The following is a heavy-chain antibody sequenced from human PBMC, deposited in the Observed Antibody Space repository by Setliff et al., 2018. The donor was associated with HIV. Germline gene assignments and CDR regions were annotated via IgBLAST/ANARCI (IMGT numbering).Heavy chain of an antibody. D-gene: IGHD3-9*01. J-gene: IGHJ6*03. CDR2: IYYSGNA. Sequence: KPSETLSLTCTVSGGSTSSGSYYWGWIRPPPGKGLEWIGSIYYSGNAYYNPSLKSRVTISVDTSENQFSLKLSSVTAADTAVYYCATRNTLRYFEWLNYYYYYMDVWGKGTTVTVSS. CDR3: ATRNTLRYFEWLNYYYYYMDV. CDR1: GGSTSSGSYY. V-gene: IGHV4-39*01.